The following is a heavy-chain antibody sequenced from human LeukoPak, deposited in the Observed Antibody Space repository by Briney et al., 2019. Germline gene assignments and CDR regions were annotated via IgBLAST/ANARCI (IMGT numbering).Heavy chain of an antibody. V-gene: IGHV3-30*04. J-gene: IGHJ3*02. Sequence: GGSLRLSCAASGHTFRRYAMHGAPQAPGKGLEWVAVISYDGCNKYYADSVERGFPLSRENPNNTLYLQMNSLRAEDTAVYYCATSDEGFVVVPAANYDAFDIWGQGTMVTVSS. D-gene: IGHD2-2*01. CDR3: ATSDEGFVVVPAANYDAFDI. CDR2: ISYDGCNK. CDR1: GHTFRRYA.